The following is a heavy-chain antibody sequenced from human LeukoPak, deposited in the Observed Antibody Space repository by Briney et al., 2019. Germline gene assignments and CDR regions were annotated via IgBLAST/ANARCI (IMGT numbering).Heavy chain of an antibody. CDR1: GFTFSSYG. CDR3: AKDQWELLDPFDY. CDR2: ISGSGGST. J-gene: IGHJ4*02. D-gene: IGHD1-26*01. Sequence: GGSLRLSCAASGFTFSSYGMSWVRQAPGKGLEWVSAISGSGGSTYYADSVKGRSTISRDNSKNTLYLQMNSLRAEDTAVYYCAKDQWELLDPFDYWGQGTLVTVSS. V-gene: IGHV3-23*01.